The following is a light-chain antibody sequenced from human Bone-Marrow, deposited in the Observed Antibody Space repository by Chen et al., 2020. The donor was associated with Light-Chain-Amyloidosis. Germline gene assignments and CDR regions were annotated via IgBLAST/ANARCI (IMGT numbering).Light chain of an antibody. Sequence: QSALTQPASVSGSPGQSITISCTGTSSDVGGDNHVSWYQQPPDKAPKLMIYEVTNRPAWVPDRFSGSKSDNTASLTISGLQTEDEADYFCSSYTMTNTLVVGSGTRVTVL. J-gene: IGLJ1*01. CDR2: EVT. CDR1: SSDVGGDNH. CDR3: SSYTMTNTLV. V-gene: IGLV2-14*01.